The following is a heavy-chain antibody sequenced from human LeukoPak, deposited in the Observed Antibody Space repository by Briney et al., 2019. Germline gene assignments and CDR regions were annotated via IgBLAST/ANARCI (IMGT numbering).Heavy chain of an antibody. CDR3: ARDLGGAQGDDAFDI. D-gene: IGHD3-16*01. CDR2: IIPIFGTA. CDR1: GGTFSSYA. V-gene: IGHV1-69*13. Sequence: GASVKVSCKASGGTFSSYAISWVRQAPGQGLEWMGGIIPIFGTANYAQKFQGRVTITADESTSTAYMELSSLRSEDTAVYYCARDLGGAQGDDAFDIWGQGTMVTVSS. J-gene: IGHJ3*02.